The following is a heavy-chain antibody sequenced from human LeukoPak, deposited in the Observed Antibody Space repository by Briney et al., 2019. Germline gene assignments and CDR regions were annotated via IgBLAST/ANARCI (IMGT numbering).Heavy chain of an antibody. CDR1: GGSISSGGYY. CDR2: IYYSGST. Sequence: PQTLSLTCTVSGGSISSGGYYWSWIRQHPGKGLEWIGYIYYSGSTYYNPSLKSRVTISVDTSKNQFSLKLSSVTAADTAVYYCARGDMVFFDYWGQGTLVTVSS. V-gene: IGHV4-31*03. D-gene: IGHD2-15*01. J-gene: IGHJ4*02. CDR3: ARGDMVFFDY.